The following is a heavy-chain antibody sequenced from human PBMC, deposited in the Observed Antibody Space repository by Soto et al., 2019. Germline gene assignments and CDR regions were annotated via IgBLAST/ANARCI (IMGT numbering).Heavy chain of an antibody. CDR3: AREEYDYGSGAFFDY. Sequence: QVQLVQSGAEVKKPGSSVKVSCKASGGTFSSYTISWVRQAPGQGLEWMGRIIPILGIANYAQKFQGRVTITADKSTGTASMELSSLRPEETAVYYCAREEYDYGSGAFFDYWGQGTLVTVSS. CDR1: GGTFSSYT. CDR2: IIPILGIA. D-gene: IGHD3-10*01. V-gene: IGHV1-69*08. J-gene: IGHJ4*02.